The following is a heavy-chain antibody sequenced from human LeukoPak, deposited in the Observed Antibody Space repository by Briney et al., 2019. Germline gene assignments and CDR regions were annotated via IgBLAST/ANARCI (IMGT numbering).Heavy chain of an antibody. J-gene: IGHJ4*02. CDR1: GFTFSTYW. V-gene: IGHV3-7*01. D-gene: IGHD1-26*01. Sequence: GGSLRLSCAASGFTFSTYWMSWVRQAPGKGLEWVANIKQDGSEKYYVDSVKDRFTISRDNAKNSLYLQMNSLRAEDTAVYYCARGGGSSDFGYWGQGTLVTVSS. CDR3: ARGGGSSDFGY. CDR2: IKQDGSEK.